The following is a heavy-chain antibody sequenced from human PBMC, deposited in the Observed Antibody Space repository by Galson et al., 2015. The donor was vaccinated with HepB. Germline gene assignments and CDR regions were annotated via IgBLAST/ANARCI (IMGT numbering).Heavy chain of an antibody. Sequence: SLRLSCAASGFTFGDYAMSWVRQAPGKGLEWVGFIRSKAYGGTTEYAASVKGRFTISRDDSKSIAYLQMNSLKTEDTAVYYCTREGSSTSTDVWGQGTTVTVSS. J-gene: IGHJ6*02. V-gene: IGHV3-49*04. D-gene: IGHD2-2*01. CDR2: IRSKAYGGTT. CDR1: GFTFGDYA. CDR3: TREGSSTSTDV.